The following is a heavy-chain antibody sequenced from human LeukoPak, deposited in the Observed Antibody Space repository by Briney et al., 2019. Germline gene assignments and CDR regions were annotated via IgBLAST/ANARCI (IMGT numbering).Heavy chain of an antibody. CDR3: AKVPQPDYYFDD. Sequence: GGSLRLSCAASGFTFSSYDMSWVRQAPGKGLEWVSSISGSGDRTIYADSVRGRLTISRDQSKNILYLQMSSLRAEDTAVYYCAKVPQPDYYFDDWVQGSLVTVSS. V-gene: IGHV3-23*01. CDR2: ISGSGDRT. CDR1: GFTFSSYD. J-gene: IGHJ4*02.